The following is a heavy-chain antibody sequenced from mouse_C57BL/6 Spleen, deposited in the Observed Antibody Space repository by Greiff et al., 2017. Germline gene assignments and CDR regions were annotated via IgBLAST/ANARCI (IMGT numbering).Heavy chain of an antibody. Sequence: EVKLQESGPELVKPGASVKLSCKASGYSFTDYNMNWVKQSYGKSLEWIGVINPNYGTTSYNQKFKGKDTLTVDKSSSTAYMQLNSLTSEDSAGYYCARNWDVAYWGQGTLVTVSA. J-gene: IGHJ3*01. D-gene: IGHD4-1*01. CDR1: GYSFTDYN. V-gene: IGHV1-39*01. CDR3: ARNWDVAY. CDR2: INPNYGTT.